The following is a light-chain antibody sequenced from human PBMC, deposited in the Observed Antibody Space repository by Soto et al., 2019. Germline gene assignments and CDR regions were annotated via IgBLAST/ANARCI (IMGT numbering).Light chain of an antibody. Sequence: ELVLTQSPGTLSLSPGDRATLSCRASQAVHSKYLAWYQQKPGQAPRLLIYGASSRATGIPDRFSGSGSGTDFTLTIIRLDPEDFAVCDCQQYDSSPITFGQGTRLDIK. CDR2: GAS. CDR3: QQYDSSPIT. J-gene: IGKJ5*01. V-gene: IGKV3-20*01. CDR1: QAVHSKY.